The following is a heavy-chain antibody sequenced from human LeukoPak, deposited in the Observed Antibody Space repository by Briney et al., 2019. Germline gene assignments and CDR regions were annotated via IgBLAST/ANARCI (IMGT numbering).Heavy chain of an antibody. CDR1: GYTFTSYG. CDR3: ARDKGKWEHWRYFDY. Sequence: ASVKVSCKASGYTFTSYGISWVRQAPGQRLEWMGWISAYNGDTNYAQSLQGRVTMTTETSTNTAYMELRSLRSDDTALHFCARDKGKWEHWRYFDYWGQGTLVTVFS. D-gene: IGHD1-26*01. CDR2: ISAYNGDT. V-gene: IGHV1-18*01. J-gene: IGHJ4*02.